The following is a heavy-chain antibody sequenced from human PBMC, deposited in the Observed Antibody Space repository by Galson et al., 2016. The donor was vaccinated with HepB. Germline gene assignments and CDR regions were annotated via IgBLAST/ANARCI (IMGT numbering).Heavy chain of an antibody. CDR2: INPNVGST. CDR1: GYTFTAYF. Sequence: QSGAEVKKPGASVKVSCKASGYTFTAYFIYWVRQAPGQGLEWMGFINPNVGSTTFAQKFQDRVTMTRDTSTSTVFMELSSLRSEDTAVYFCVRGDLNYYYALDVWGQGTTVTVSS. V-gene: IGHV1-46*01. J-gene: IGHJ6*02. CDR3: VRGDLNYYYALDV. D-gene: IGHD3-3*01.